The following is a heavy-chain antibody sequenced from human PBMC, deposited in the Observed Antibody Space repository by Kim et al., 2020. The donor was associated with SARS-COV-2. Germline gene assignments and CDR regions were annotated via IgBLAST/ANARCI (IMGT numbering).Heavy chain of an antibody. Sequence: SETLSLTCTVSGGSISSADYYWSWIRQPPGKGLEWIGYIYYSGSTYYNPSLKSRVTISADTSKNQFSLKLNSVTAADTAVYYCARGGQNNWNPPYFDYWGQGTLVTVSS. CDR3: ARGGQNNWNPPYFDY. V-gene: IGHV4-30-4*01. CDR1: GGSISSADYY. CDR2: IYYSGST. D-gene: IGHD1-20*01. J-gene: IGHJ4*02.